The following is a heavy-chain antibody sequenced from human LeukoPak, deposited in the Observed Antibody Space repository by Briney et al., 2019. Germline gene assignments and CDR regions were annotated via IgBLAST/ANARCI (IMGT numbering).Heavy chain of an antibody. V-gene: IGHV2-70*11. CDR1: GFSLSTSGMC. Sequence: SGPTLVNPIQTLTLTCTFSGFSLSTSGMCVSWIRQPPGKALEWLARIDWDDDKYYSTSLKTRLTISKDTSKNQVVLRMTSMDPVDTATYYCARIRYYYDSSCYYSDIWGQGTMVTVSS. CDR2: IDWDDDK. D-gene: IGHD3-22*01. CDR3: ARIRYYYDSSCYYSDI. J-gene: IGHJ3*02.